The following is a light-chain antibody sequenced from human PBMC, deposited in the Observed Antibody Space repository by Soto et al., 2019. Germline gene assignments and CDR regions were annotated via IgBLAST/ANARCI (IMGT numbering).Light chain of an antibody. J-gene: IGKJ2*01. Sequence: DIQMTQSPSTLSASVGDRVTITCRASQSISSWLAWYQQRPREAPKLLIYGASSLESGVPSRFSGSGSGTELTLAISSLQPTDFAAYYCQQYATSSPTVGQGTKLEI. CDR3: QQYATSSPT. CDR1: QSISSW. V-gene: IGKV1-5*01. CDR2: GAS.